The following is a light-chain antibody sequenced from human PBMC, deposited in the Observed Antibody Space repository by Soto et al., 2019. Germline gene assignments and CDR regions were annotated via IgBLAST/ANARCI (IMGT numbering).Light chain of an antibody. V-gene: IGLV2-11*01. J-gene: IGLJ1*01. CDR1: SSDVGDYNY. Sequence: QSALTQPPSVSGSPGQSVTISCTGTSSDVGDYNYVSWYQQHPGKAPKVMIYDVNKRPSGVPDRFSGSKSGNTASLTISGLPDDDEADYYCCSDAGSYTYVLGTGTKVTVL. CDR2: DVN. CDR3: CSDAGSYTYV.